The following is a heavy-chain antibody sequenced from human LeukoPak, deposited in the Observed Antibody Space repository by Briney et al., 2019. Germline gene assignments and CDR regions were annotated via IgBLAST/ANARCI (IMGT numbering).Heavy chain of an antibody. D-gene: IGHD6-13*01. V-gene: IGHV3-11*01. CDR3: ARDGPAPVAAPRWYYYYGMDV. Sequence: GGSLRLSCVASGFTFSRAWMSWVRQAPGKGLEWVSYISSSGSTIYYADSVKGRFTISRDNAKNSLYLQMNSLRAEDTAVYYCARDGPAPVAAPRWYYYYGMDVWGQGTTVTVSS. CDR2: ISSSGSTI. CDR1: GFTFSRAW. J-gene: IGHJ6*02.